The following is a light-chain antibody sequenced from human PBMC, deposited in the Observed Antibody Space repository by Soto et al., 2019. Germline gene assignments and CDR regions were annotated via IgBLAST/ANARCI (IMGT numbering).Light chain of an antibody. CDR3: GADHGSGSNFVVV. J-gene: IGLJ2*01. CDR1: SGYSTDK. V-gene: IGLV9-49*01. Sequence: QSVLTQPPSASASLGASVTLTCTRSSGYSTDKVDWYQQRPGKGPRFVMRVGTGGIVGSKGDGIPDRFSVLGSGLNRYLTIKNIQEEDASDYHCGADHGSGSNFVVVFGGGTKRTVL. CDR2: VGTGGIVG.